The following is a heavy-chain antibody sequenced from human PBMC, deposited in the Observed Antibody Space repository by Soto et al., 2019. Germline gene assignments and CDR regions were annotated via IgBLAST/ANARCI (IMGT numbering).Heavy chain of an antibody. Sequence: GASVKVSCKASGGTFSSYAISWVRQAPGQGLEWMGWISAYNGNTNYAQKLQGRVTMTTDTSTSTAYMELRSLRSDDTAVYYCGRILGYCISTSCPYYYYGMDVWGQGTTVTVSS. J-gene: IGHJ6*02. CDR2: ISAYNGNT. D-gene: IGHD2-2*01. V-gene: IGHV1-18*01. CDR1: GGTFSSYA. CDR3: GRILGYCISTSCPYYYYGMDV.